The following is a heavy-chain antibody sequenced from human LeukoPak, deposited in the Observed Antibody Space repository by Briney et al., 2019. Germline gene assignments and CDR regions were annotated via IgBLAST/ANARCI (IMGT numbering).Heavy chain of an antibody. D-gene: IGHD3-22*01. V-gene: IGHV3-7*01. Sequence: GGSLRLSCAAPGFTFSSYWMSWVRQAPGKGLERVANIRQDGSKKYYVDSVKGRFTISRDNAKNSLYLQMNSLRAEDTAVYYCARRASSLYYYDSSGPRGVYFDYWGQGTLVTVSS. CDR2: IRQDGSKK. J-gene: IGHJ4*02. CDR1: GFTFSSYW. CDR3: ARRASSLYYYDSSGPRGVYFDY.